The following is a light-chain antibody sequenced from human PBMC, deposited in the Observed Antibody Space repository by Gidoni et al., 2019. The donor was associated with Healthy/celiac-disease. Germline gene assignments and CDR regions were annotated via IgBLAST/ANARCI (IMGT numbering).Light chain of an antibody. CDR2: AAS. Sequence: IQLTQSPSFLSASVGDRVTITCRASQGISSYLAWYQQKPGKAPKLLIYAASTLQSGVPSRFSGSGSGTEFTLTISSLQPEDVATYYCQQLNSYPLTFGGGTKVEIK. V-gene: IGKV1-9*01. CDR1: QGISSY. CDR3: QQLNSYPLT. J-gene: IGKJ4*02.